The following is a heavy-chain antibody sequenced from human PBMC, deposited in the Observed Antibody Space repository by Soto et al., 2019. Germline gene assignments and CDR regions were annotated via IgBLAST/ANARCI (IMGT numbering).Heavy chain of an antibody. CDR1: GFSLSTSGVG. J-gene: IGHJ5*02. V-gene: IGHV2-5*02. CDR2: IYWDDDK. CDR3: AHRMAAAGTLSWFDP. Sequence: QITLKESGPTLVKPTQTLTLTCTFSGFSLSTSGVGVGWIRQPPGKALEWLALIYWDDDKRYSPSLKSRLTIXXDXSXXQLVLTMTNMDPVDTATYYCAHRMAAAGTLSWFDPWGQGTLVTVSS. D-gene: IGHD6-13*01.